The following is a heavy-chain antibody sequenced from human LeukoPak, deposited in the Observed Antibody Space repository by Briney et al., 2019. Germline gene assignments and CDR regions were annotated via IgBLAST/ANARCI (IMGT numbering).Heavy chain of an antibody. V-gene: IGHV3-43*02. Sequence: GGSLRLSCAASGFTFDDYAIHWVRQAPGKGLEWVSLISGDGGTTNYAESVKGRFTISRDNSKNSLFLQMNSLRTEDTALHHCAKSLSGGPYDYYGLDVWGQGTTVTVSS. J-gene: IGHJ6*02. CDR2: ISGDGGTT. CDR1: GFTFDDYA. CDR3: AKSLSGGPYDYYGLDV. D-gene: IGHD2-15*01.